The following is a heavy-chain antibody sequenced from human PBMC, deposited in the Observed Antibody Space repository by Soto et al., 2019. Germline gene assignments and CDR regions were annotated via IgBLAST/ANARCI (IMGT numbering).Heavy chain of an antibody. Sequence: ASVKVSCKASGYTFTDNYMHWVRQAPGQGLEWMGWINPNSGGTKYVQNFQGWVTMTRDTSISTAYMELSRLRSDDTAVYYCARVGTSGNYYDAFDIWGQGTMVTVS. J-gene: IGHJ3*02. CDR3: ARVGTSGNYYDAFDI. CDR1: GYTFTDNY. CDR2: INPNSGGT. V-gene: IGHV1-2*04. D-gene: IGHD1-26*01.